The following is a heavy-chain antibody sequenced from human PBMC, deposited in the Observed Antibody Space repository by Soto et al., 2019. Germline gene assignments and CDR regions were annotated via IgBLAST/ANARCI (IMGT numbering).Heavy chain of an antibody. CDR1: GGSISSSNYY. CDR2: VYYSGTT. Sequence: SETLSRTCTVSGGSISSSNYYWGWIRQPPGKGLEWIGSVYYSGTTYYNPSVKRRVTISVDKSNNQFSLKLSSVTAADTAVYYCARQDRGSESSGYLMGWGQGTPVTVSS. V-gene: IGHV4-39*01. CDR3: ARQDRGSESSGYLMG. D-gene: IGHD3-22*01. J-gene: IGHJ4*02.